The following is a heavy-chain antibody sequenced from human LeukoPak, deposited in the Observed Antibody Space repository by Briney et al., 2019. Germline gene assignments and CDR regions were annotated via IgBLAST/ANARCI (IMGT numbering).Heavy chain of an antibody. D-gene: IGHD6-13*01. CDR2: VQHIGGET. CDR3: ARVLGIAAAGPNDY. V-gene: IGHV3-7*01. J-gene: IGHJ4*02. CDR1: GFTFSNSW. Sequence: GGSLRLSCAGSGFTFSNSWMGWVRQAPGKGLEWVANVQHIGGETYYVDSVKGRFTISRDNAKNSLYLQMNSLRAEDTAVYYCARVLGIAAAGPNDYWGQGTLVTVSS.